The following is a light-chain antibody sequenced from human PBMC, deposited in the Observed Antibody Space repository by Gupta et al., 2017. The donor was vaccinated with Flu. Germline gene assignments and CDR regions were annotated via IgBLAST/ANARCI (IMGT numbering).Light chain of an antibody. V-gene: IGKV3-15*01. J-gene: IGKJ2*01. CDR1: QSVTSN. Sequence: PDILSVSPGERVTLSCRASQSVTSNLAWYQLKPGQAPRLLIYASYIRATGIPARFSGSGSETDFTLTISSLQSEDFAIYYCQQYHKWPRAFGQGTKLDFK. CDR2: ASY. CDR3: QQYHKWPRA.